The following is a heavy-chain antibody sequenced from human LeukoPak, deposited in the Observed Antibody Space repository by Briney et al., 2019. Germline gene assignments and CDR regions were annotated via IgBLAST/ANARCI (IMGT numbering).Heavy chain of an antibody. V-gene: IGHV3-23*01. CDR1: GFTFSSYA. CDR2: ISGSGGST. CDR3: AKRGTYYDYIWGSYRFDY. Sequence: GGSLRLSCAASGFTFSSYAMSWVRQAPGKGLEWVSAISGSGGSTHYADSVKGRFTISRDNSKNTLYLQMNSLRAEDTAVYYCAKRGTYYDYIWGSYRFDYWGQGTLVTVSS. J-gene: IGHJ4*02. D-gene: IGHD3-16*02.